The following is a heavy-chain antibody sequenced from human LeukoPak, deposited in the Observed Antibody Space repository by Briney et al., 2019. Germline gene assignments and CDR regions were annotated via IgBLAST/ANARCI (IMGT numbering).Heavy chain of an antibody. D-gene: IGHD3-22*01. CDR2: INPNTGGT. CDR3: ARVEGYYDTSGYFY. Sequence: ASVKVSCKASGYTFTGYYMHWVRQAPGQGLEWVGCINPNTGGTNYAQKFQGRVTMTRDTSITPAYMELSRLTSDDTAVYYCARVEGYYDTSGYFYWGQGTLVTVSS. V-gene: IGHV1-2*02. J-gene: IGHJ4*02. CDR1: GYTFTGYY.